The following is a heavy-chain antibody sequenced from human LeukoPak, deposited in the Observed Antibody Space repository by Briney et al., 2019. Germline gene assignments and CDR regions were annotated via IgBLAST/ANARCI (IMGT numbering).Heavy chain of an antibody. J-gene: IGHJ4*02. CDR2: INPKSGDT. V-gene: IGHV1-2*02. D-gene: IGHD6-19*01. Sequence: GASVKVSCKTSGYTFTGFFMHWVRQAPGQGLEWMGWINPKSGDTTYAQKFRGRVTLTRDTSIRTAYMELTSLTSDDTALYHCARDTPGYSSEFDFWGQGTLVTVSS. CDR3: ARDTPGYSSEFDF. CDR1: GYTFTGFF.